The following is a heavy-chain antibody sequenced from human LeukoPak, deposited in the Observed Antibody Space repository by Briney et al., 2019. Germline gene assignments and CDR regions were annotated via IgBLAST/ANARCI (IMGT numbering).Heavy chain of an antibody. J-gene: IGHJ5*02. D-gene: IGHD3-10*01. CDR2: ISAYNGNT. Sequence: ASVKVSCKASGYTFTSYGISWVRQAPGQGLEWMGWISAYNGNTNYAQKLQGRVTMTTDTSTSTAYMELRSLRSDDTAVYYCARDHSTMVHGWFDPWGQGTLVTVSP. CDR1: GYTFTSYG. V-gene: IGHV1-18*01. CDR3: ARDHSTMVHGWFDP.